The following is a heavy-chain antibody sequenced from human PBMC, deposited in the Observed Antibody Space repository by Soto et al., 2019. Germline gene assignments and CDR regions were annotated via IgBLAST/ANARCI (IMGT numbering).Heavy chain of an antibody. J-gene: IGHJ4*02. Sequence: ASVKVSCKASGYTFTSYAMHWVRQAPGQRLERMGWFNAGNGNTKYSQKFQGRVTITRDTSASTAYMELSILRSEDTALYYCAREGVLTGYYIPALGYWGQGTLVTVSS. CDR2: FNAGNGNT. D-gene: IGHD3-9*01. CDR3: AREGVLTGYYIPALGY. V-gene: IGHV1-3*01. CDR1: GYTFTSYA.